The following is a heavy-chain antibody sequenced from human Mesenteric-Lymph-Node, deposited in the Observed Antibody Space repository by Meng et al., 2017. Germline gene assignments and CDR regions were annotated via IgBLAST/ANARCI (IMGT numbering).Heavy chain of an antibody. J-gene: IGHJ4*02. Sequence: QVQLVESGGGVVQPGGFLRLSCAASGFTFASYAMHWVRQAPGKGLEWVAVILYDGSNKFYADSVKGRFTISRDNSRNTLYLQMNSLRPEDTAVYYCFWLGESHNWGQGALVTVSS. V-gene: IGHV3-30*03. CDR3: FWLGESHN. D-gene: IGHD3-10*01. CDR1: GFTFASYA. CDR2: ILYDGSNK.